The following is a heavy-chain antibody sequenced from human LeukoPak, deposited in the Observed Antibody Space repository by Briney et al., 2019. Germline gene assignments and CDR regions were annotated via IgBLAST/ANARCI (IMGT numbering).Heavy chain of an antibody. V-gene: IGHV3-48*01. CDR1: GFTFSSYS. Sequence: GALRLSCAASGFTFSSYSLNWVRQAPGKGLGWGSYISSSSSTIYYADSVKSRYSISRDNFKNTLYLQMNSLRAEETAVYYCAKDSDGYYYDSSGYYSALDYWGQGTLVTVSS. D-gene: IGHD3-22*01. CDR2: ISSSSSTI. J-gene: IGHJ4*02. CDR3: AKDSDGYYYDSSGYYSALDY.